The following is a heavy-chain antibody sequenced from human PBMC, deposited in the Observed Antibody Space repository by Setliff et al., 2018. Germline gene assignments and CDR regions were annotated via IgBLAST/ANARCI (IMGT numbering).Heavy chain of an antibody. CDR2: MNPNSGNT. CDR1: GYTFTSYD. CDR3: ARDTYIGDFWSGYYIQGRFDP. Sequence: SVKVSCKASGYTFTSYDINWVRQATGQGLEWMGWMNPNSGNTGYAQKFQGRVTMTRNTSISTAYMELSSLRSEDTAVYYCARDTYIGDFWSGYYIQGRFDPWGQGTLVTVSS. V-gene: IGHV1-8*02. D-gene: IGHD3-3*01. J-gene: IGHJ5*02.